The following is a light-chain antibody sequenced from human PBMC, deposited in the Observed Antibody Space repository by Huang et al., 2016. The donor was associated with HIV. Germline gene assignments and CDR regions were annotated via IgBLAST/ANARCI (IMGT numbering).Light chain of an antibody. Sequence: EIVLTKSPGTLSLSPGERAHRACRASQGISRTCLAWYQQKPGQAPRLLIESVSTRATGIPDRFSGRGSGTNFILTISRLEPEDFAVYYCQQYGFSLFTFGGGTKVEIK. CDR1: QGISRTC. V-gene: IGKV3-20*01. CDR2: SVS. J-gene: IGKJ4*01. CDR3: QQYGFSLFT.